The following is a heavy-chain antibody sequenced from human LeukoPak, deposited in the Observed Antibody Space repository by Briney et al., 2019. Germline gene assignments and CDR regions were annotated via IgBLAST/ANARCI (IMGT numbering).Heavy chain of an antibody. CDR3: ARSLGIYSSGYYKHHFDF. D-gene: IGHD3-22*01. Sequence: GESLKISCKGSGYSFTSYWIGWVRQMPGKGLEWMGIIYPGDSDTRYSPSFQGQVSISADKSISTAYLQWSSLKASDTAMYYCARSLGIYSSGYYKHHFDFWGQGTLVTVSS. V-gene: IGHV5-51*01. CDR2: IYPGDSDT. CDR1: GYSFTSYW. J-gene: IGHJ4*02.